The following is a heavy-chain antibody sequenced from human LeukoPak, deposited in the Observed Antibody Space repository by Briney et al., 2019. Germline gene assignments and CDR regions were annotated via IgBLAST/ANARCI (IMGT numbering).Heavy chain of an antibody. CDR3: AKSIGAATVTTRGFNYFDY. CDR2: ISGSGGST. D-gene: IGHD4-17*01. Sequence: GGSLRLSCAASGFTFDDYAMHWVRHAPGKGLEWVSAISGSGGSTYYADSVKGRFTISRDNSKNTLYLQMNSLRAEDTAVYYCAKSIGAATVTTRGFNYFDYWGQGTLVTVFS. J-gene: IGHJ4*02. V-gene: IGHV3-23*01. CDR1: GFTFDDYA.